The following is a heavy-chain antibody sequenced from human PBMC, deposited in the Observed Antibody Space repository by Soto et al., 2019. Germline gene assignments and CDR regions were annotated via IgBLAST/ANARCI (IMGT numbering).Heavy chain of an antibody. CDR3: ARGTDSSFDS. J-gene: IGHJ4*02. Sequence: SHTLSLTCAISGYSVSSNSAAWNLIRQSPARGLEWLGRTYYRSKWYNDYVVSMKSRISINPDTSKNQFSLQLNSVTPEDTAVYYCARGTDSSFDSWGQGSPVTVSS. D-gene: IGHD1-1*01. CDR2: TYYRSKWYN. CDR1: GYSVSSNSAA. V-gene: IGHV6-1*01.